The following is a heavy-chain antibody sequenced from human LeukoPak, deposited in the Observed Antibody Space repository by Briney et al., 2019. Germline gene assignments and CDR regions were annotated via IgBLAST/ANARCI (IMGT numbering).Heavy chain of an antibody. Sequence: GGSLRLSCVASGFTFSDYYMSWIRQAPGKGLEWVSYIGSTIYYADSVKGRFTISRDNAKNSLHLQMNSLRAEDTAVYYCAKDVKYSSSSVDYWGQGTLVTVSS. V-gene: IGHV3-11*04. CDR1: GFTFSDYY. CDR2: IGSTI. J-gene: IGHJ4*02. D-gene: IGHD6-6*01. CDR3: AKDVKYSSSSVDY.